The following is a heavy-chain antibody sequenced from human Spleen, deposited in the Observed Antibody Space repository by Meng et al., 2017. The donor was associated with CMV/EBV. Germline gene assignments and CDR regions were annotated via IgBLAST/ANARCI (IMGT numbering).Heavy chain of an antibody. Sequence: SETLSLTCTVSGGSISVYFWSWIRQPPGKGLEWIGYVYYSGTTNYNPSLQSRVTISVDTSKNQFSLKLISVTAADTAVYYCARAGYCSRTSCTLGDASWFDPWGQGTLVTVSS. CDR2: VYYSGTT. D-gene: IGHD2-2*01. CDR3: ARAGYCSRTSCTLGDASWFDP. J-gene: IGHJ5*02. V-gene: IGHV4-59*01. CDR1: GGSISVYF.